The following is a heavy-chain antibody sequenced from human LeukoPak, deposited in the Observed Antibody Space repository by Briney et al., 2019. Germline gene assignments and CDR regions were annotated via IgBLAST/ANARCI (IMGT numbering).Heavy chain of an antibody. CDR2: IIPIFGTA. Sequence: ASVKVSCKASGGTFSSYAISWVRQAPGQGLEWMGGIIPIFGTANYAQKFQGRVTITADESTSTAYMELSSLRSEDTAVYYCASTGYSSSWGSFDYWGQGTLVTVSS. CDR3: ASTGYSSSWGSFDY. V-gene: IGHV1-69*13. D-gene: IGHD6-13*01. J-gene: IGHJ4*02. CDR1: GGTFSSYA.